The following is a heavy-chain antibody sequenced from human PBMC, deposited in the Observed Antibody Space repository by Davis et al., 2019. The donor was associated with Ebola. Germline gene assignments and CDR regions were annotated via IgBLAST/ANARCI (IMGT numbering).Heavy chain of an antibody. J-gene: IGHJ5*02. Sequence: GESLKISCAASGFTFSSYAMHWVRQAPGKGLEWVAVISYDGSNKYYADSVKGRFTISRDNSKNTLYLQMNSLRAEDTAVYYCARAAYSYALLGWFDPWGQGTLVTVS. CDR2: ISYDGSNK. CDR3: ARAAYSYALLGWFDP. D-gene: IGHD5-18*01. V-gene: IGHV3-30-3*01. CDR1: GFTFSSYA.